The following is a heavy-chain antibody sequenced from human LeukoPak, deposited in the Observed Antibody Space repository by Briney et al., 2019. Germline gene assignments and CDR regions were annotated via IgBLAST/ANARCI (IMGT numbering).Heavy chain of an antibody. CDR1: GGTFISYA. V-gene: IGHV1-69*04. Sequence: ASVKVSCKASGGTFISYAISWVRQAPGQGREWMGRIIPILGIANYAQKFQGRVTITADKSTSTAYMELSSLRSEDTAVYYCAVALEMATIDYWGQGTLVTVSS. CDR2: IIPILGIA. D-gene: IGHD5-24*01. CDR3: AVALEMATIDY. J-gene: IGHJ4*02.